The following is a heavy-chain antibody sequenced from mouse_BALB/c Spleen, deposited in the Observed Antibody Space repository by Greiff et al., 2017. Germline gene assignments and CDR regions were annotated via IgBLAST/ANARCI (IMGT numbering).Heavy chain of an antibody. CDR2: INPSSGST. CDR1: GYTFTSYT. D-gene: IGHD2-1*01. J-gene: IGHJ1*01. CDR3: ASPYGNYNFDV. V-gene: IGHV1-4*01. Sequence: VKLQESGAELARPGASVKMSCKASGYTFTSYTMHWVKQRPGQGLEWIGYINPSSGSTNYNQKFKDKATLTADKSSSTAYMQLSSLTSEDSAVYYCASPYGNYNFDVWGAGTTVTVSS.